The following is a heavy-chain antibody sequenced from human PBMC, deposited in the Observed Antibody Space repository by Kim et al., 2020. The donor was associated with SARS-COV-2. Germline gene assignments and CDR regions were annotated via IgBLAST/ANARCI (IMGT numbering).Heavy chain of an antibody. CDR2: IFYTRTA. CDR1: GGSLNSNNYY. J-gene: IGHJ3*01. V-gene: IGHV4-39*01. Sequence: SETLSLTCTVSGGSLNSNNYYWAWIRQPPGKGLEWIGSIFYTRTAFYNPSLKSRVTLSIETSMNQYSLNLASVTAADTATYYCARLSDKADILTDAFDLWGPGTLLTVSP. CDR3: ARLSDKADILTDAFDL.